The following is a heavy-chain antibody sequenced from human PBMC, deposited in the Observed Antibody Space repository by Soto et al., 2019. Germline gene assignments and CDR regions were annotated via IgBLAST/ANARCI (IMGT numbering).Heavy chain of an antibody. D-gene: IGHD5-12*01. J-gene: IGHJ5*02. V-gene: IGHV3-23*01. CDR1: GFTFSSNS. CDR3: AKWDGYGDH. CDR2: IGIGGEKT. Sequence: EVQLLESGGDLIQPGGSLRLSCAASGFTFSSNSFTWVRQAPGKGLEYVSGIGIGGEKTWHADSVKGRFTVSRDNSKNTVYLQMNSLRVDDTAVYYCAKWDGYGDHWGQGTLVTVSS.